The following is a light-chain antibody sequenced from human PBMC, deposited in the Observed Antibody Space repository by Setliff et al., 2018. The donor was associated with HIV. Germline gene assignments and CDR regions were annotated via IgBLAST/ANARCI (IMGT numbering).Light chain of an antibody. J-gene: IGLJ1*01. CDR1: SSDVGGYNY. CDR3: SSYACSNNYV. V-gene: IGLV2-8*01. Sequence: QSVLAQPPSTSGSPEQSVTISCTGPSSDVGGYNYVSWYQQHPGKAPKRMIYEVSDRPSGVPDRFSGSKSGNTASLTVSGLQAEDEADYYCSSYACSNNYVCGTGTKVTVL. CDR2: EVS.